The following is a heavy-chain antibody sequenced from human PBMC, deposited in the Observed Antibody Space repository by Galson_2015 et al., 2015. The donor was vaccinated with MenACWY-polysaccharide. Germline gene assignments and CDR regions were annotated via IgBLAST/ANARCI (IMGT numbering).Heavy chain of an antibody. V-gene: IGHV4-4*06. Sequence: SRVTMSVDSSKNQFSLNLSSVTAADTAMYYCARIRGGNHAFDFWGQGTMVTVSS. D-gene: IGHD2-15*01. J-gene: IGHJ3*01. CDR3: ARIRGGNHAFDF.